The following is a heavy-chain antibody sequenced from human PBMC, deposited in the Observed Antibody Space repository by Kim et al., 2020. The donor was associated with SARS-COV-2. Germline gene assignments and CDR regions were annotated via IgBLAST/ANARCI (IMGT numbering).Heavy chain of an antibody. V-gene: IGHV3-23*01. CDR3: ANIVVVPAADSYYYYGMDV. CDR1: GFTFSSYA. D-gene: IGHD2-2*01. CDR2: ISGSGGST. J-gene: IGHJ6*02. Sequence: GGSLRLSCAASGFTFSSYAMSWVRQAPGKGLEWVSAISGSGGSTYYADSVKGRFTISRDNSKNTLYLQMNSLRAEDTAVYYCANIVVVPAADSYYYYGMDVWGQGTTVTVSS.